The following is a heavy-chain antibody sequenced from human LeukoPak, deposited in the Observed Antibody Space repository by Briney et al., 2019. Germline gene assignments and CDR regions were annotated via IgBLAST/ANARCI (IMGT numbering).Heavy chain of an antibody. D-gene: IGHD2-2*01. CDR3: GKSFCSSTSCYSSYYYYYMDV. CDR2: ISSSSSYI. CDR1: GFTFSSYS. Sequence: GGSLRLSCAASGFTFSSYSMNWVRQAPGKGLEWVSSISSSSSYIYYADSVKGRFTISRDNAKNSLYLQMNSLRAEDTAVYYCGKSFCSSTSCYSSYYYYYMDVWGKGTTVTVSS. V-gene: IGHV3-21*04. J-gene: IGHJ6*03.